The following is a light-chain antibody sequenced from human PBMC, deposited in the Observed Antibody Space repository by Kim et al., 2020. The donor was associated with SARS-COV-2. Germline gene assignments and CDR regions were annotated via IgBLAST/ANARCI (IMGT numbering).Light chain of an antibody. CDR3: QQSYSLFG. Sequence: DIQMTQSPSSLSASVGDRVTITCRASLSINKYLNWYQQKPGKAPRLLIYAASNLHSGVPSRFSGSGSGTEFTLTISSLQSDDFGTYYCQQSYSLFGFGQGTKLEI. CDR1: LSINKY. CDR2: AAS. V-gene: IGKV1-39*01. J-gene: IGKJ2*03.